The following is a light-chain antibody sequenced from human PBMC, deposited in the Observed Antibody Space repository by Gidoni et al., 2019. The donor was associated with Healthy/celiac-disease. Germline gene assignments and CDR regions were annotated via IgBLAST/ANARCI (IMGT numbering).Light chain of an antibody. V-gene: IGKV1-8*01. CDR2: AAS. CDR1: QGMSSY. CDR3: QQYYSYPKT. J-gene: IGKJ2*01. Sequence: AIRLTQSPSSFSASTGDRVTITCRASQGMSSYLAWYQQKPGKAPKLLIYAASTLQSGVPSRFSGSGSGTAFTLTISCLQSEDFATDYCQQYYSYPKTFGQGTKLEIK.